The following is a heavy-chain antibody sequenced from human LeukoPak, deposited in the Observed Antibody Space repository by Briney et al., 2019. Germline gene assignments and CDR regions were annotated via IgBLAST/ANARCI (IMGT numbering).Heavy chain of an antibody. CDR1: GGSISSSSYY. CDR3: GVVTLYYYYMDV. CDR2: IYYSGST. Sequence: PSETLSLTCTVSGGSISSSSYYWGWIRQPPGKGLEWIGSIYYSGSTYYNPSLKSRVTISVDTSKNQFSLKLGSVTAADTAVYYCGVVTLYYYYMDVWGKGTTVTVSS. D-gene: IGHD3-3*01. V-gene: IGHV4-39*01. J-gene: IGHJ6*03.